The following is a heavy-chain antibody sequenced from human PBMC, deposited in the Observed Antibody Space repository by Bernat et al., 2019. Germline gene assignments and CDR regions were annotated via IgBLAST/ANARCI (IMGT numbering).Heavy chain of an antibody. CDR1: GFTFSGSA. J-gene: IGHJ4*02. CDR3: LGETTVGDF. V-gene: IGHV3-73*02. CDR2: IRSKPNNYAT. Sequence: EVQLVESGGGLVQPGGSLKLSCAAPGFTFSGSAMHWVRQASGKGPEWVGRIRSKPNNYATAYVASVKGRFTISRDDSKNTAYLQMNSLKTEDTAVYYCLGETTVGDFWGQGTLVTVSS. D-gene: IGHD4-17*01.